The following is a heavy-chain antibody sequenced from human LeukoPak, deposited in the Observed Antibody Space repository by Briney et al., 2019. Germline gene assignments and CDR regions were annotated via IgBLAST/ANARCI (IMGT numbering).Heavy chain of an antibody. J-gene: IGHJ3*02. D-gene: IGHD3-22*01. CDR2: IYYSGST. Sequence: SETLSLTCTVSGGSISSYYWSWIRQPPGKGLEWIGYIYYSGSTNYNPSLKSRVTISVDTSKNQFSLKLSSVTAADTAVYYCARRMGTNYYDSSGYYSWAFDIWGQGTMVTVSS. CDR1: GGSISSYY. V-gene: IGHV4-59*08. CDR3: ARRMGTNYYDSSGYYSWAFDI.